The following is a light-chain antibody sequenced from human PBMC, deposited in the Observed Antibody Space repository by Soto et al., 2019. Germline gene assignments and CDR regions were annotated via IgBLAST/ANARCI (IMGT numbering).Light chain of an antibody. J-gene: IGKJ1*01. CDR2: DAS. V-gene: IGKV1-5*01. CDR3: QQYDSYSGM. CDR1: QSISSW. Sequence: DIQMTQSPSTLSASVGDRVTITCRASQSISSWLAWYQQKPGKAPKLLIYDASSLESGVPSRFSGSGSGTEFTLTISSLQTDDFASYYCQQYDSYSGMFGHGTRWIS.